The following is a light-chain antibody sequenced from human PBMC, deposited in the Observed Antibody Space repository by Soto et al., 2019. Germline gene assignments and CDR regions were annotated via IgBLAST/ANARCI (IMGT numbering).Light chain of an antibody. V-gene: IGKV3-15*01. CDR1: QSVSSN. J-gene: IGKJ4*01. CDR2: GAS. CDR3: QQYNNWPPVVT. Sequence: EIVMTQSPATLSVSPGERATLSCRASQSVSSNLAWYQQKPGQAPRLLIYGASTMATGIPARFSGSGSGTEFTLTISSLQSEDFAVYYCQQYNNWPPVVTFGGGTKVEIK.